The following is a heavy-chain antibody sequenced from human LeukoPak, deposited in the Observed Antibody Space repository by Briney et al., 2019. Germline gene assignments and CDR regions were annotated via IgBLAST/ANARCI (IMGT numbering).Heavy chain of an antibody. CDR1: RFTFRDHF. V-gene: IGHV3-11*04. CDR2: ISSSGSDT. Sequence: GGSLRLSCAASRFTFRDHFMSWIRQPPGKGLEYVSYISSSGSDTYYSDSVKGRFTVSRDNAKNSLFLQMNSLRAEDTAEYSCATAPTEDGDGSSPGYWGQGTLVTVAS. D-gene: IGHD4-17*01. CDR3: ATAPTEDGDGSSPGY. J-gene: IGHJ4*02.